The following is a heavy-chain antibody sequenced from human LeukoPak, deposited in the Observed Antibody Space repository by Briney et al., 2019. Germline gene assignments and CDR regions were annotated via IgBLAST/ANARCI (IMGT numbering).Heavy chain of an antibody. J-gene: IGHJ4*02. CDR2: ISGSGGST. V-gene: IGHV3-23*01. CDR3: AKEGVTMIVVVTFNDY. D-gene: IGHD3-22*01. CDR1: GFTFSSYP. Sequence: PGGPLRLSFAASGFTFSSYPISWVGQAPGKGLEWVSAISGSGGSTYYADSVKGRFTISRDNSKNTLYLQMNSLRAEDTAVYYCAKEGVTMIVVVTFNDYWGQGTLVTVSS.